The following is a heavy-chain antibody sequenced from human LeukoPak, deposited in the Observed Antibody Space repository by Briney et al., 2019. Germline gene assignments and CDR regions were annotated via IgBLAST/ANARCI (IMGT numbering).Heavy chain of an antibody. CDR1: GFSFSTYI. D-gene: IGHD5-24*01. CDR2: ISGSGTR. J-gene: IGHJ3*02. Sequence: GGSLRLSCEASGFSFSTYIVSWVRQAPGKGLQWVSAISGSGTRYYADSVKGRFTISRDDSTNVIYLQMNSLRSEDTATYYCAKGGFIGYNGLFDIWGQGTMVTVSS. V-gene: IGHV3-23*01. CDR3: AKGGFIGYNGLFDI.